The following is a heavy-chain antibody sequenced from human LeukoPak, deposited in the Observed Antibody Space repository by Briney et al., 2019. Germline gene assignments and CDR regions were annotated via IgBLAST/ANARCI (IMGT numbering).Heavy chain of an antibody. CDR1: GFTFSSYA. D-gene: IGHD4-17*01. J-gene: IGHJ6*02. CDR3: AKFRIDYGDYYYYGMDV. V-gene: IGHV3-23*01. Sequence: GGSLRLSCAASGFTFSSYAMSWVRQAPGKGLEWVSAISGSGGCTYYADSVKGRFTISRDNSKNTLYLQMNSLRAEDTAVYYCAKFRIDYGDYYYYGMDVWGQGTTVTVSS. CDR2: ISGSGGCT.